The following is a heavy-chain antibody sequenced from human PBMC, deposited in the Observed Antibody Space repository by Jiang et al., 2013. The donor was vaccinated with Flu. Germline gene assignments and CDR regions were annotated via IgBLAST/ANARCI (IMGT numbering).Heavy chain of an antibody. D-gene: IGHD4/OR15-4a*01. CDR2: TYYRSKWYI. CDR3: ARYYDATGGYLDY. J-gene: IGHJ4*02. Sequence: QTLSLTCAISGDSVSTNSAAWNWVRQSPSRGLEWLRRTYYRSKWYIDYAESVKSRITINPDTSKNQFSLQLNSVTPEDTAVYYCARYYDATGGYLDYWGQGTLVTVSS. V-gene: IGHV6-1*01. CDR1: GDSVSTNSAA.